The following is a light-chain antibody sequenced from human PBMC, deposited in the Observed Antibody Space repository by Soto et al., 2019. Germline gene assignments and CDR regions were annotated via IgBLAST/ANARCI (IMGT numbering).Light chain of an antibody. CDR1: SSNIGAGYD. CDR2: GNS. Sequence: QSVLTQPPSVSGAPGQRVTISCTGSSSNIGAGYDVHWYQQLPGTAPKLLIYGNSNRPSGVPDRFSGSKSGTSASLAITGLQAGDEADCYCQSYDSSLSGGVFGGGTKLTVL. J-gene: IGLJ2*01. CDR3: QSYDSSLSGGV. V-gene: IGLV1-40*01.